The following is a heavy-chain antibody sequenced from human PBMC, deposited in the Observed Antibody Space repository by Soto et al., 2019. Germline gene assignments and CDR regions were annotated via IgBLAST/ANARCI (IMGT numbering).Heavy chain of an antibody. CDR1: GGSVSSGSYY. D-gene: IGHD6-13*01. Sequence: PSETLSLTCTVSGGSVSSGSYYWSWIRQPPGKGLEWIGYIYYSGSTNYNPSLKSRVTISVDTSKNQFSLKLSSVTAADTAVYYCARVYEAAADHNWFDPCGQGTLVTVSS. V-gene: IGHV4-61*01. J-gene: IGHJ5*02. CDR3: ARVYEAAADHNWFDP. CDR2: IYYSGST.